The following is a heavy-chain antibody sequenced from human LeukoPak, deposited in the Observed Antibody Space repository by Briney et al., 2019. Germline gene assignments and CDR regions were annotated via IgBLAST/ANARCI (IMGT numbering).Heavy chain of an antibody. CDR3: AKAYDNYAANSYYFDC. D-gene: IGHD4-23*01. J-gene: IGHJ4*02. Sequence: TGGSLRLSCAASGFTFSNYAMSWVRQAPGKGLEWVSIISGSGGGTYYADSVKGRCTISRDNSKNTLYLQVNSLRAEDTALYYCAKAYDNYAANSYYFDCWGQGTLVTVSS. V-gene: IGHV3-23*01. CDR1: GFTFSNYA. CDR2: ISGSGGGT.